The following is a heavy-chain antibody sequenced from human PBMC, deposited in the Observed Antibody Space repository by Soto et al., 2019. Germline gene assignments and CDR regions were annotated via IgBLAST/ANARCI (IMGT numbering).Heavy chain of an antibody. CDR1: GFAFNTYS. V-gene: IGHV3-30-3*01. Sequence: WGSLRVSCASSGFAFNTYSMHWVRQAPGRGLEWVAVISYDGSNKFYADSVKGRFTISRDNSKNTLYLEMNSLRGEDTAVYYCAKVSHMGYFFDFWGQGTMVTVSS. CDR2: ISYDGSNK. CDR3: AKVSHMGYFFDF. J-gene: IGHJ4*02.